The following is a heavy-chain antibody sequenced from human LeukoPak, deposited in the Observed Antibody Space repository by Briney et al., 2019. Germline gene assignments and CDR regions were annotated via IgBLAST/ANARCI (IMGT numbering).Heavy chain of an antibody. CDR1: GGSFSGYY. D-gene: IGHD2-21*02. J-gene: IGHJ5*02. Sequence: SETLSLTCAVYGGSFSGYYWSWIRQPPGKGLEWIGEINHSGSTNYNPSLKSRVTISVDSSKNQFSLKLTSVTAADTAVYYCARAYCGGDCYPYNWFDPWGQGTLVTVSS. V-gene: IGHV4-34*01. CDR2: INHSGST. CDR3: ARAYCGGDCYPYNWFDP.